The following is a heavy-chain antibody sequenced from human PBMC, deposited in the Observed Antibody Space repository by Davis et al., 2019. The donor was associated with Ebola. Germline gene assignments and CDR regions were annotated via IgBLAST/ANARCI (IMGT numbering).Heavy chain of an antibody. CDR2: IYYSGST. CDR1: GGSISSYY. Sequence: MPSETLSLTCTVSGGSISSYYWSWIRQPPGKGLEWIGYIYYSGSTNYNPSLKSRVTISVDTSKNQFSLKLSSVTAADTAVYYCARDYDVLTGNDAFDIWGQGTMITVSS. D-gene: IGHD3-9*01. CDR3: ARDYDVLTGNDAFDI. J-gene: IGHJ3*02. V-gene: IGHV4-59*01.